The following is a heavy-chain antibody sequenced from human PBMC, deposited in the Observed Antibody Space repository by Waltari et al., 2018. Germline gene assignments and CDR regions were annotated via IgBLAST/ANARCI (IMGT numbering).Heavy chain of an antibody. Sequence: QVQLQESGPGLVKPSETLSLTCAVSGYSISSGSYWGWIRQPPGKGLEWIGSIYHSGSTHYNPSLKSRVTISVDTSKNQFSLKLSSVTAADTAVYYCARLLGNYIWGSYVDYWGQGTLVTVSS. D-gene: IGHD3-16*01. CDR1: GYSISSGSY. CDR2: IYHSGST. J-gene: IGHJ4*02. V-gene: IGHV4-38-2*01. CDR3: ARLLGNYIWGSYVDY.